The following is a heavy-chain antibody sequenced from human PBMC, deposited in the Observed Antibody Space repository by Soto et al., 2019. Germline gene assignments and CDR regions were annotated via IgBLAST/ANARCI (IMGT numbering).Heavy chain of an antibody. CDR1: GFTFSNYA. Sequence: EVQLVESGGGLVKPGGSLRLSCVASGFTFSNYAMHWVRQAPGKGLEWVSSLDNTSNYLYQADSVKGRFTISRDNAKNSLYLQISSLRAEDTAVYYCARQYYPDVTGSYLLAYWGQGTLVTVSS. V-gene: IGHV3-21*01. CDR2: LDNTSNYL. CDR3: ARQYYPDVTGSYLLAY. J-gene: IGHJ4*02. D-gene: IGHD3-9*01.